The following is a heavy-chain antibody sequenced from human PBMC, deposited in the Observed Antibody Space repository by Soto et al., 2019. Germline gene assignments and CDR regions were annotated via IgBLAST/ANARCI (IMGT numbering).Heavy chain of an antibody. J-gene: IGHJ6*02. V-gene: IGHV3-48*02. D-gene: IGHD2-2*01. Sequence: EVQLVESGGGLVQPGGSLRLSCAASGFSFSTYDMNWVRQAPGKGLEWVSYISSGGQTIKSTDSVKGRFTISRDNAKNSLYLQMSGLRDAETGVYYCARDPQRGYSGMDVWGQGTTVTVSS. CDR1: GFSFSTYD. CDR3: ARDPQRGYSGMDV. CDR2: ISSGGQTI.